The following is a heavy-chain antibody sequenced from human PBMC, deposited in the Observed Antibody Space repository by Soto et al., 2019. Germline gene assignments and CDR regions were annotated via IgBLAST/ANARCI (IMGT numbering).Heavy chain of an antibody. CDR2: IYYSGST. CDR3: ARDWGSNYQNWFDP. Sequence: QVQLQESGPGLVKPSQTLSLTCTVSGGSISSGGYYWSWIRQHPGKGLEWLGYIYYSGSTYYNPSLKRRVTIAVDTSKNQFSLKLSSVTAADTAVYYCARDWGSNYQNWFDPWGQGTLVTVSS. V-gene: IGHV4-31*03. D-gene: IGHD1-7*01. J-gene: IGHJ5*02. CDR1: GGSISSGGYY.